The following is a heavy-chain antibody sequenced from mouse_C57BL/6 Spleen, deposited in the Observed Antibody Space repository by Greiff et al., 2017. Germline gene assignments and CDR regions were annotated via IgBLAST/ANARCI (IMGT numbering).Heavy chain of an antibody. V-gene: IGHV1-64*01. D-gene: IGHD2-4*01. CDR3: ARALYDYDDDHAMDY. Sequence: QVQLQQPGAELVKPGASVKLSCKASGYTFTSYWMHWVKQRPGQGLEWIGMIHPNSGSTNYNEKFKSKATLTVDKSSNTAYMQLSSLTSEDSAVYYCARALYDYDDDHAMDYWGQGTSVTVSS. CDR1: GYTFTSYW. CDR2: IHPNSGST. J-gene: IGHJ4*01.